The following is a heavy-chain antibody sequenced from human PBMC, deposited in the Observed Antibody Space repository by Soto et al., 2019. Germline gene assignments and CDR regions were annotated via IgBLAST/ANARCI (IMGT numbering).Heavy chain of an antibody. V-gene: IGHV5-51*01. Sequence: GESLKISCKGSGYSFTSYWIGWARQMPGKGLEWMGIIYPGDSDTRYSPSFQGQVTISADKSISTAYLQWSSLKASDTAMYYCARDARGYYYDSSGPPDAFDIWGQGTMVTVSS. CDR1: GYSFTSYW. D-gene: IGHD3-22*01. CDR2: IYPGDSDT. J-gene: IGHJ3*02. CDR3: ARDARGYYYDSSGPPDAFDI.